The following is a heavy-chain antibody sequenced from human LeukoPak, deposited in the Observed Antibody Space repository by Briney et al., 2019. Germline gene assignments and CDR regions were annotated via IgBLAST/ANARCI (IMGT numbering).Heavy chain of an antibody. CDR1: GFTFSSYS. D-gene: IGHD1-14*01. CDR3: AKNRRWVAEPYTFDY. V-gene: IGHV3-21*01. Sequence: GGSLRLSCAASGFTFSSYSMNWVRQAPGKGLEWVSSISSSSSYIYYADSVKGRFTISRDNAKNSLYLQMNSLRAEDTAVYYCAKNRRWVAEPYTFDYWGQGTLVTVSS. CDR2: ISSSSSYI. J-gene: IGHJ4*02.